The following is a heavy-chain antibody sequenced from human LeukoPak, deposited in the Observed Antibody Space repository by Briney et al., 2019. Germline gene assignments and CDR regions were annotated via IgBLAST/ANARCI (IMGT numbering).Heavy chain of an antibody. D-gene: IGHD5-24*01. Sequence: KTGGSLRLSCAATGFTFSSYSMNWVRQAPGKGLEWISSISSSSSYIYYADSVKGRFTISRDNAKNSLYLQMNSLRAEDTAVYYCASSCCYNCPADYWGQGTLVTVSS. J-gene: IGHJ4*02. CDR2: ISSSSSYI. V-gene: IGHV3-21*01. CDR1: GFTFSSYS. CDR3: ASSCCYNCPADY.